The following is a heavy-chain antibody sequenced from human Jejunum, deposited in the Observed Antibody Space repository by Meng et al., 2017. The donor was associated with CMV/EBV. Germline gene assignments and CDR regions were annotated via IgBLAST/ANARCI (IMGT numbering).Heavy chain of an antibody. CDR2: ISGSGAST. Sequence: FTFSSYAMSWVRQAQGKGLEWVSVISGSGASTDYADSVKGRFTISRDNSKNTLYLQINSLRAEDTAVYYCAKVGEEFLYLFHAMDVWGQGTTVTVSS. CDR1: FTFSSYA. CDR3: AKVGEEFLYLFHAMDV. J-gene: IGHJ6*02. D-gene: IGHD3-16*01. V-gene: IGHV3-23*01.